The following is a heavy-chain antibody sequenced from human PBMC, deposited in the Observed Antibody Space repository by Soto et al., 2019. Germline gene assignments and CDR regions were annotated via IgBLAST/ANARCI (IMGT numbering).Heavy chain of an antibody. Sequence: EVQLLESGGGLVQPGGSLRLSCAASGFTFSSYAMSWVRQAPGKGLEWVSVISGSDGSTYYADSVKGRFTISRDNSKNTLYLQMNSLRAEDTAVYYCARGYLVDFWRFDYWGQGTLVTVSS. CDR3: ARGYLVDFWRFDY. D-gene: IGHD3-3*01. CDR1: GFTFSSYA. V-gene: IGHV3-23*01. J-gene: IGHJ4*02. CDR2: ISGSDGST.